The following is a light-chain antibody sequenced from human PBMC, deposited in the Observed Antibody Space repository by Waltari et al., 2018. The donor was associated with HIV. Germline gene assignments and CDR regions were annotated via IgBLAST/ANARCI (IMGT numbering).Light chain of an antibody. J-gene: IGKJ2*01. CDR1: QSVSTY. Sequence: QFPATLSLSPGKRVTLSCRASQSVSTYLAWYQQKPGQAPWLLIYDASTRAAGIPARFSGSGSGTDFTLTISSLETEDFAVYYCQQRSNWPPAYTFGQGTKLEIK. CDR3: QQRSNWPPAYT. V-gene: IGKV3-11*01. CDR2: DAS.